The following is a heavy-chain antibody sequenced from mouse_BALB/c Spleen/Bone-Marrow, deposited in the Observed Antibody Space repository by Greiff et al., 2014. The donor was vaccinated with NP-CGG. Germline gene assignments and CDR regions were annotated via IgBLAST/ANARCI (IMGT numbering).Heavy chain of an antibody. CDR1: GFTFSTYG. J-gene: IGHJ3*01. D-gene: IGHD1-1*01. CDR2: ISTGCIYT. CDR3: VRPYYSGSWFAY. Sequence: EVMLVESGGDLVKPGGSLKLSCAASGFTFSTYGMSWVRQTQDKRLEWVAAISTGCIYTYYTDTVKGRFTISRDNAKNTLYLQMSSLKSEDTAMYDCVRPYYSGSWFAYWGQGTLVTVSA. V-gene: IGHV5-6*01.